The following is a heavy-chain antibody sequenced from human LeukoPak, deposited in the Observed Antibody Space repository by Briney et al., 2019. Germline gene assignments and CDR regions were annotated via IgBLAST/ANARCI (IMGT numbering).Heavy chain of an antibody. Sequence: SQTLSLTCTVSGGSISSGGYYWSWIRQPAGKGLEWIGRIYTSGSTNYNPSLKSRVTMSVDTSKNQFSLKLSSVTAADTAVYYCARELPLREDIVVVPAANRYYFDYWGQGTLVTVSS. D-gene: IGHD2-2*01. J-gene: IGHJ4*02. V-gene: IGHV4-61*02. CDR1: GGSISSGGYY. CDR3: ARELPLREDIVVVPAANRYYFDY. CDR2: IYTSGST.